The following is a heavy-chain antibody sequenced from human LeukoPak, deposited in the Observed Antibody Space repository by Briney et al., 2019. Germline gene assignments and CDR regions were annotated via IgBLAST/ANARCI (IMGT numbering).Heavy chain of an antibody. CDR1: VFTFVNYG. J-gene: IGHJ4*02. D-gene: IGHD5-12*01. CDR3: ARGPDVDIVALWYFDY. Sequence: PGGSLRLSCVASVFTFVNYGMSWVRQASGEGLEWVSGINWNGGSTGYTDSVKGLFTISRDNGKNSLYLQMHSLRAEDAALYYCARGPDVDIVALWYFDYWGQGTLVTVSS. CDR2: INWNGGST. V-gene: IGHV3-20*04.